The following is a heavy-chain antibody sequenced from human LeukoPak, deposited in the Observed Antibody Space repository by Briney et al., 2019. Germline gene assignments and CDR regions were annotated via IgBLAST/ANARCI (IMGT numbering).Heavy chain of an antibody. V-gene: IGHV3-48*03. CDR3: ASYSSSPALDY. D-gene: IGHD6-13*01. J-gene: IGHJ4*02. Sequence: GGSLRLSCAASGFTFSSYEMNWVRQAPGKGLEWVSYISSSGSTIYYADSVKGRFTISRDNAKNSLYLQMNSLRAEDTAVYYCASYSSSPALDYWGQGTLVTVSS. CDR1: GFTFSSYE. CDR2: ISSSGSTI.